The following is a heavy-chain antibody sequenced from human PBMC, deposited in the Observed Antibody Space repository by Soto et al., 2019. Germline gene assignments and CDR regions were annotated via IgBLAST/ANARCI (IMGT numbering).Heavy chain of an antibody. J-gene: IGHJ4*02. V-gene: IGHV3-30-3*01. Sequence: QVQLVESGGGVVQPGRSLRLSCAASGFTFSSYAMHWVRQAPGKGLEWVAVISYDGSNKYYADSVKGRFTISRDNSKNTLYLQMNSLRAEDTAVYYCARSGHIRMVAAVFDYWGQGTLVTVSS. CDR3: ARSGHIRMVAAVFDY. CDR2: ISYDGSNK. D-gene: IGHD2-15*01. CDR1: GFTFSSYA.